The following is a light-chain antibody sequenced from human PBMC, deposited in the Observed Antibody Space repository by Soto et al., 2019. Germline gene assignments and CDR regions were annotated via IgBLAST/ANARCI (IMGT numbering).Light chain of an antibody. CDR1: SGHNTYA. CDR2: LNSDGSH. Sequence: QLVLTQSPSASASLGASVKLTCTLSSGHNTYAIAWHQQQPEKGPRYLMKLNSDGSHSKGDGIPDRFSGSSSGAERYLTISSLQSEDEADYYCQTWGTGSWVFGGGTTLTVL. J-gene: IGLJ3*02. V-gene: IGLV4-69*01. CDR3: QTWGTGSWV.